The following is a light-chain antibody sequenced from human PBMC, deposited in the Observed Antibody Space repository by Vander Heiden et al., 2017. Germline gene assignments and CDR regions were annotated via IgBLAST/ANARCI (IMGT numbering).Light chain of an antibody. J-gene: IGLJ2*01. CDR2: GKN. CDR1: SPRSYH. CDR3: NSRESSGNQVV. V-gene: IGLV3-19*01. Sequence: SSELTQDPAVSVALGQTVRLTCQGDSPRSYHASWYQQKPGQAPVLVIYGKNNRTSGIPDRFSGSSSGNTASLTITGAEAEDEADYYCNSRESSGNQVVFGGGTKLTVL.